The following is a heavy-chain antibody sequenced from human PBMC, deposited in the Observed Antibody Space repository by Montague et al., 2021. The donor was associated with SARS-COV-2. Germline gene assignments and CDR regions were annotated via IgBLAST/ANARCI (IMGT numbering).Heavy chain of an antibody. D-gene: IGHD5-12*01. V-gene: IGHV4-39*01. CDR1: GGSISSSSYY. CDR2: IYYSGST. Sequence: SETLSLTCTVSGGSISSSSYYWGWIRQPPGKGLEWIGSIYYSGSTYYNPSLKSRVTISVDTSKNQFSLKLSSVTAADTAVYYCARHARLGIVATPSGWFDPWGQGTLVTVSS. J-gene: IGHJ5*02. CDR3: ARHARLGIVATPSGWFDP.